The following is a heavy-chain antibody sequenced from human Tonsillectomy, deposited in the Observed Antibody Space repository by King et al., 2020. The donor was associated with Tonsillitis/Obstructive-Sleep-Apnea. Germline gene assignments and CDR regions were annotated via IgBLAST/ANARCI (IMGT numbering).Heavy chain of an antibody. CDR1: GFTFSDHY. CDR3: AREIRGPAAGNGYFCYYMDV. Sequence: VQLVESGGGLVQPGGSLRLSCAASGFTFSDHYMDWVRQAPGKGLEWVGRIRNKANSYTTEYAASVKGRFTISRDDSKNSLYLQMNSLNTEDTAVYYCAREIRGPAAGNGYFCYYMDVWGKGTTVTVSS. CDR2: IRNKANSYTT. V-gene: IGHV3-72*01. D-gene: IGHD6-13*01. J-gene: IGHJ6*03.